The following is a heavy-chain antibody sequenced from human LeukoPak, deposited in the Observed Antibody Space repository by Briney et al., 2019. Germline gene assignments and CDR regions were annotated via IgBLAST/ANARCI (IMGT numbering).Heavy chain of an antibody. Sequence: ASVKVSCKASGYTFTGHYMHWVRQATGQGHEWMGIINPSGGSTSYAQKFQGRVTMTRDMSTSTVYMELSSLRSEDTAVYYCARVEPIVVVPFDYWGQGTLVTVSS. V-gene: IGHV1-46*01. CDR3: ARVEPIVVVPFDY. D-gene: IGHD2-15*01. J-gene: IGHJ4*02. CDR2: INPSGGST. CDR1: GYTFTGHY.